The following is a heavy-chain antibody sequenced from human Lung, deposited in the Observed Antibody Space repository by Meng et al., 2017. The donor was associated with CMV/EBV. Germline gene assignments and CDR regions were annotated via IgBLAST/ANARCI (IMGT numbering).Heavy chain of an antibody. Sequence: GPTLVKPTQTLTLTCSLSGFSLSPSGVGVGWIRQTPGKALEWLALILWNDDKRYNPSLKSRLTVTRDSSKTQVVLKMTNMDPEDTATYYCAHRLYRHYFDYWGQGALVTVSS. J-gene: IGHJ4*02. CDR2: ILWNDDK. CDR3: AHRLYRHYFDY. D-gene: IGHD4-11*01. CDR1: GFSLSPSGVG. V-gene: IGHV2-5*01.